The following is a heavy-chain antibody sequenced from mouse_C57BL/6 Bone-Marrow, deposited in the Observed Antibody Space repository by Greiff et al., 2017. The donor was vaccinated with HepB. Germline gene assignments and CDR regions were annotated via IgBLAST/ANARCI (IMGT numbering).Heavy chain of an antibody. D-gene: IGHD1-1*01. CDR1: GFNIKDDY. J-gene: IGHJ3*01. V-gene: IGHV14-4*01. Sequence: EVQLQQSGAELVRPGASVKLSCTASGFNIKDDYMHWVKQRPEQGLEWIGSIDPENGDTEYASKFQGKATITADTSSNTAYLQLSSLTSEDTAVYYCTTTVVAKGFAYWGQGTLVTVSA. CDR2: IDPENGDT. CDR3: TTTVVAKGFAY.